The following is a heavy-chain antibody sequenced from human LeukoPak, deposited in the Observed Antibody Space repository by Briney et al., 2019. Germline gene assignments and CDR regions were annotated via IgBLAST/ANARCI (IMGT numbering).Heavy chain of an antibody. CDR2: ISSSSSYI. CDR1: GFTFSSYS. D-gene: IGHD3-3*01. V-gene: IGHV3-21*01. CDR3: ARVTTWSGYYSYYYYYYMDV. J-gene: IGHJ6*03. Sequence: PGGSLRLSCAASGFTFSSYSMNWVRQAPGKGLEWVSSISSSSSYIYYADSVKGRFTISRDNSKNTLYLQMNSLRAEDTAVYYCARVTTWSGYYSYYYYYYMDVWGKGTTVTVSS.